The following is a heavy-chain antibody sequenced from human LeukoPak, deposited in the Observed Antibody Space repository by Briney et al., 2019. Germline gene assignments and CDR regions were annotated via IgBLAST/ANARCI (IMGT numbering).Heavy chain of an antibody. D-gene: IGHD2-2*01. Sequence: SETPSLTCAVYSGSFSGYYWSWIRQPPGKGLEWIGEINHSGSTNYNPSLKSRVTISVDTSKNQFSLKLSSVTATDTAVYYCARRYCSSTSCSYFDYWGQGTLVTVSS. CDR3: ARRYCSSTSCSYFDY. CDR1: SGSFSGYY. J-gene: IGHJ4*02. V-gene: IGHV4-34*01. CDR2: INHSGST.